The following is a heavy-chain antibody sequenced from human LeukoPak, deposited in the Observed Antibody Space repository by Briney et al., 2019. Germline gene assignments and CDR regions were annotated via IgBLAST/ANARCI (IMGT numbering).Heavy chain of an antibody. Sequence: GGSLRLSCAGTGFTFDDYAMHWVRQAPGKGLEWVSGISRNSDATAYADSVKGRFTISRDNAKNSLYQQMNSLRAEDMALYYCAKSVAAAGLKYFDYWGQGTLVTVSS. CDR2: ISRNSDAT. CDR3: AKSVAAAGLKYFDY. J-gene: IGHJ4*02. D-gene: IGHD6-13*01. V-gene: IGHV3-9*03. CDR1: GFTFDDYA.